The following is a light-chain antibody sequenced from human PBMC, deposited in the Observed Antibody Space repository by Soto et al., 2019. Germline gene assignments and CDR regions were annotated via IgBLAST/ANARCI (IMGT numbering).Light chain of an antibody. CDR1: QIVSSN. CDR2: VAS. J-gene: IGKJ4*01. V-gene: IGKV3-15*01. CDR3: QQYNNWPQALT. Sequence: EIVMTQSPATLSVSPGERATLSCRASQIVSSNLAWYQQKPGQAPRLLIYVASTRATGIPARFSVSGSGTEFTLTISSLQSEDVAVYYFQQYNNWPQALTFGGGTKVEIK.